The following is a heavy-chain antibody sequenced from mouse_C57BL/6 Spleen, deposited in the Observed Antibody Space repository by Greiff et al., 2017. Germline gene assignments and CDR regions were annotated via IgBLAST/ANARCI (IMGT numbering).Heavy chain of an antibody. J-gene: IGHJ2*01. CDR1: GFTFSSYA. CDR2: ISDGGSYT. CDR3: ARIYDYEVLDY. D-gene: IGHD2-4*01. Sequence: DVKLVESGGGLVKPGGSLKLSCAASGFTFSSYAMSWVRQTPEKRLEWVATISDGGSYTYYPDNVKGRFTISRDNAKNNLYLQMSHLKSEDTAMYYCARIYDYEVLDYWGQGTTLTVSS. V-gene: IGHV5-4*03.